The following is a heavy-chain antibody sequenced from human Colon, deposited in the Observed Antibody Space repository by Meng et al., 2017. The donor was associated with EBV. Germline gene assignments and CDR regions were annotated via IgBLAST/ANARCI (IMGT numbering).Heavy chain of an antibody. CDR1: GNSVSNFGAA. J-gene: IGHJ4*02. CDR2: TFYRSKWNY. Sequence: QVQLLEPGPGLGQPPQTLSPTCSIPGNSVSNFGAAWNCVRQSPSSGLAWLGRTFYRSKWNYDYAPSLKGRITINSDTSKNLFSLDLDSVTPEDTAVYYCARDGPQSLSCCDYWGQGILVTVFS. V-gene: IGHV6-1*02. CDR3: ARDGPQSLSCCDY.